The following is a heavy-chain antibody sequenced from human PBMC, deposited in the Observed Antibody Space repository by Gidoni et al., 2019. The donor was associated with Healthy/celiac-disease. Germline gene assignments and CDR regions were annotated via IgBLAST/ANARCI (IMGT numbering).Heavy chain of an antibody. V-gene: IGHV3-9*01. CDR1: GFTFDDYA. J-gene: IGHJ4*02. CDR2: ISWNSGSI. CDR3: AKDLSPYYDSSGYRNDY. D-gene: IGHD3-22*01. Sequence: EVQLVESGGGLVQPGRSLRLSCAASGFTFDDYAMHWVRQAPGKGLEWVSGISWNSGSIGYADSVKGRFTISRDNAKNSLYLQMNSLRAEDTALYYCAKDLSPYYDSSGYRNDYWGQGTLVTVSS.